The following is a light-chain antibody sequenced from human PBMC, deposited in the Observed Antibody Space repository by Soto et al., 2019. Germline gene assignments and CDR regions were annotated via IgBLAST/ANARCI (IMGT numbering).Light chain of an antibody. CDR2: GAS. J-gene: IGKJ5*01. CDR3: QQYGSSRAIT. CDR1: QSVSSSY. Sequence: EIGVTQSPGTLSLSPGERATLSCRASQSVSSSYLAWYQQKPGQAPRLLIYGASSRATGIPDRFSGSGYGTDFTLTISRLEPEEFAVYYCQQYGSSRAITVGQGTRLEIK. V-gene: IGKV3-20*01.